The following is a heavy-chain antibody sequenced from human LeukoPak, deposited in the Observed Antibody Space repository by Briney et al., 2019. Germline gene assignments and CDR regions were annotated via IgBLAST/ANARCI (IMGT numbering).Heavy chain of an antibody. CDR2: IYTSGNT. J-gene: IGHJ4*02. CDR3: ARDGPAASDY. Sequence: SETLSLTCTVSGGSISTYYWSWLRQPAGKGLEWIGRIYTSGNTNFNPSLKSRVTMSVDTSKNQFSLKLISVTAADTAVYYCARDGPAASDYWGQGTLVTVSS. V-gene: IGHV4-4*07. CDR1: GGSISTYY. D-gene: IGHD2-2*01.